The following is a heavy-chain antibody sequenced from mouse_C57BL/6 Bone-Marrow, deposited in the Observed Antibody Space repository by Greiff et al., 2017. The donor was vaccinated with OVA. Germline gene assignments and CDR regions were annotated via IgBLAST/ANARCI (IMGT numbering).Heavy chain of an antibody. CDR2: IYPSDSET. CDR1: GYTFTSYW. V-gene: IGHV1-61*01. CDR3: ARRMGRTWFAY. J-gene: IGHJ3*01. Sequence: VQLQQPGAELVRPGSSVKLSCKASGYTFTSYWMDWVKQRPGQGLEWIGIIYPSDSETHYNQKFKDKATLTVDKSSSTAYMQLSSLTSEDSAVYYCARRMGRTWFAYWGQGTLVTVSA. D-gene: IGHD4-1*01.